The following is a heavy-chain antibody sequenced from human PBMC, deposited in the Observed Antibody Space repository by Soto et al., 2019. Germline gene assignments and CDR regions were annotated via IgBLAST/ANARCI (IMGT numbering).Heavy chain of an antibody. J-gene: IGHJ4*02. D-gene: IGHD6-13*01. V-gene: IGHV1-2*04. Sequence: ASVKVSCKASGYTFTGYYMHWVRQAPGQGLEWMGWINPNSGGTNYAQKFQGWVTMTRDTSISTAYMELSRLRSDDTAVYYCARDRYSSSWYLAYSSGPGDYWGQGTLVTVSS. CDR1: GYTFTGYY. CDR3: ARDRYSSSWYLAYSSGPGDY. CDR2: INPNSGGT.